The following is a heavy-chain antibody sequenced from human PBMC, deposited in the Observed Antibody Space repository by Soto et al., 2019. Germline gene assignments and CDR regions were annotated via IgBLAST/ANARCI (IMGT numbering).Heavy chain of an antibody. Sequence: GGSLRLSCAASGFTFSSYAMSWVRQAPGKGLEWVSSAGASSGDTHYADSVKGRFSISKDNSKNTLGLQMNSLRAEDTAIYYCAKRSTSGTWFFDLWGRGTLVTVSS. V-gene: IGHV3-23*01. CDR1: GFTFSSYA. CDR3: AKRSTSGTWFFDL. CDR2: AGASSGDT. J-gene: IGHJ2*01. D-gene: IGHD2-2*01.